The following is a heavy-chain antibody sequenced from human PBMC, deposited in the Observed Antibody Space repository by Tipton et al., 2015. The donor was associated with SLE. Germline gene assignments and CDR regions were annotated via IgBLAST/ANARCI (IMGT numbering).Heavy chain of an antibody. CDR2: LNYNGGA. Sequence: TLSLTCSVSGGSITNKYWSWIRQPPGKGLEWIGYLNYNGGATYSPSLKSRVTTSVDTSKNQFSLNLNSVTAADTAVYYCARIAIAPAMGEYYFDSWGQGTLVPVSS. CDR3: ARIAIAPAMGEYYFDS. CDR1: GGSITNKY. D-gene: IGHD2-2*01. J-gene: IGHJ4*02. V-gene: IGHV4-59*08.